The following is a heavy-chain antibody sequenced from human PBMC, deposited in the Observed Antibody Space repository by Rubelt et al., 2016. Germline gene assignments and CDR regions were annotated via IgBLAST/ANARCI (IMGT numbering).Heavy chain of an antibody. D-gene: IGHD2-15*01. J-gene: IGHJ4*02. CDR2: YDGSNK. V-gene: IGHV3-30*02. Sequence: YDGSNKYYADSVKGRFTISRDNSKNTLYLQMNSLRAEDTAVYYCAKSPNYCSGGSCYVDYWGQGTLVTVSS. CDR3: AKSPNYCSGGSCYVDY.